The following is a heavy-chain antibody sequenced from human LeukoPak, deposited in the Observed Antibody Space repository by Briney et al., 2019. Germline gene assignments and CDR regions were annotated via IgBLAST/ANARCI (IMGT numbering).Heavy chain of an antibody. CDR1: GFTFSSYW. CDR3: VRDRVEGATTLED. D-gene: IGHD1-26*01. J-gene: IGHJ4*02. Sequence: PGGSLRLSCAASGFTFSSYWMHWVRQAPGKGLVWVSRIKTDGSRTTYADSVKGRFTISRDNARNTLYLQMNSLRDEDTAVYYCVRDRVEGATTLEDWGQGTLVTVSS. V-gene: IGHV3-74*01. CDR2: IKTDGSRT.